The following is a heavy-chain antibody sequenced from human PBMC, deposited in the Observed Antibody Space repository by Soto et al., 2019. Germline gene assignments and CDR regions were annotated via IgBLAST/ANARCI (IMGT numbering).Heavy chain of an antibody. CDR2: IYYSGST. Sequence: SETLSLTCTVSGGSISSYYWSWIRQPPGKGLEWIGYIYYSGSTNYNPSLKSRVTISVDTSKNQFSLKLSSVTAADTAVYYCARPRMVRGVITPYYFDYWGQGTLVTVSS. CDR1: GGSISSYY. J-gene: IGHJ4*02. D-gene: IGHD3-10*01. V-gene: IGHV4-59*08. CDR3: ARPRMVRGVITPYYFDY.